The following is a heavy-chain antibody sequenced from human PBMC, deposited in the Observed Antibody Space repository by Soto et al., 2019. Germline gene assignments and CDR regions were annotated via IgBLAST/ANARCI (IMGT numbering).Heavy chain of an antibody. CDR1: GFTFSSYA. CDR2: INGSGGST. CDR3: AKVQDIVVVVAADDWFDP. V-gene: IGHV3-23*01. Sequence: GGSLRLSCAASGFTFSSYAMSWVRQAPGKGLEWVSAINGSGGSTYYADSVKGRFTISRDNSKNTLYLQMNSLRAEDTAVYYCAKVQDIVVVVAADDWFDPWGQGTLVTVSS. D-gene: IGHD2-15*01. J-gene: IGHJ5*02.